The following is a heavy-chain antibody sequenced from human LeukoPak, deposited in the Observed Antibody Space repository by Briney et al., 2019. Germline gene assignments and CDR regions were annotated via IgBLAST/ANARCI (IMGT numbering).Heavy chain of an antibody. CDR3: AREVGGSAFGI. D-gene: IGHD3-16*01. J-gene: IGHJ3*02. CDR1: GFTVSSNY. V-gene: IGHV3-53*04. CDR2: IYSGGST. Sequence: PGGSLRLSCAASGFTVSSNYMSWVRQAPGKGLEWVSIIYSGGSTYYADSVKGRFTTSRHNSKNTLYLQMNSLRAEDTAVYYCAREVGGSAFGIWGQGTMVTVSS.